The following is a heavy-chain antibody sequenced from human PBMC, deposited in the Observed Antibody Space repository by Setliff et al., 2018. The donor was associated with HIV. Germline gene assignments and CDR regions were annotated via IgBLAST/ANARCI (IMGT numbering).Heavy chain of an antibody. J-gene: IGHJ4*02. V-gene: IGHV3-48*03. D-gene: IGHD3-22*01. CDR2: ISSSGTTI. CDR1: GFTFGSYA. Sequence: PGGSLRLSCAPSGFTFGSYAMSWVRQAPGKGLEWVSYISSSGTTIYYADSVKGRFTISRDNAKNSLYLQMNSLRAEDTTVYYCARPNYYDSSGSFDYWGQGTLVTVSS. CDR3: ARPNYYDSSGSFDY.